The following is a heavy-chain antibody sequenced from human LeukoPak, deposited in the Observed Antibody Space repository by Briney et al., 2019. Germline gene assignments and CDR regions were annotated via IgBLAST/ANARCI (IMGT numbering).Heavy chain of an antibody. V-gene: IGHV3-49*04. CDR1: GFTFGDYA. Sequence: PGGSLRLSCTASGFTFGDYAMSWVRQAPGKGLEWVGFIRSKAYGGTTEYAASVKGRFTISRDDSKSIAYLQMNSLKTEDTAVYYCTKHSSGPNPPIFQHWGQGTLVTVSS. D-gene: IGHD6-19*01. CDR2: IRSKAYGGTT. J-gene: IGHJ1*01. CDR3: TKHSSGPNPPIFQH.